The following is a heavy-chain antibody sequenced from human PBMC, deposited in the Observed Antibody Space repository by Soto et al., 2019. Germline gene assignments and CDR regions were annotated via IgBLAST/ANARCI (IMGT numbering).Heavy chain of an antibody. V-gene: IGHV3-30*18. CDR1: GFTFSSYG. D-gene: IGHD6-13*01. Sequence: QVQLVESGGGVVQPGRSLRLSCAASGFTFSSYGIHWVRQAPGKGLEWVAVISYDGSNKYYADSVKGRFTISRDNSKNTLYLQMNSLRAEDTAVYYCAKDLTFGLLAAAAFDGMDVWGQGTTVTVSS. CDR2: ISYDGSNK. J-gene: IGHJ6*02. CDR3: AKDLTFGLLAAAAFDGMDV.